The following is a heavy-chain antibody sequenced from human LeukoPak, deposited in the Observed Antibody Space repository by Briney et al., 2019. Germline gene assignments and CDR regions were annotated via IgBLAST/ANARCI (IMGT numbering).Heavy chain of an antibody. CDR2: INHSGST. J-gene: IGHJ4*02. V-gene: IGHV4-39*07. CDR1: GGSISSSSYY. CDR3: AGGQNFDY. Sequence: SETLSLTCTVSGGSISSSSYYWSWIRQPPGKGLEWIGEINHSGSTNYNPSLKSRVTISVDTSKNQFSLKLSSVTAADTAVYYCAGGQNFDYWGQGTLVTVSS.